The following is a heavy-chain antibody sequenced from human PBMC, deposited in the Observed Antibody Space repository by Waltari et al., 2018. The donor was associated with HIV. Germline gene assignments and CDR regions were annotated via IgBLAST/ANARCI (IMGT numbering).Heavy chain of an antibody. CDR3: VTDSGRAADVFDL. V-gene: IGHV3-23*01. CDR2: IRGGGET. J-gene: IGHJ3*01. Sequence: QLLESGGGLVEPGGSLRLSCAASGFIFTDFAMAWVRQAPGRGLGWVYAIRGGGETFYADSVKGRFTISRDNSKNTLYLQMNSLRADDAAVYYCVTDSGRAADVFDLWGQGTMVTVSS. CDR1: GFIFTDFA. D-gene: IGHD3-10*01.